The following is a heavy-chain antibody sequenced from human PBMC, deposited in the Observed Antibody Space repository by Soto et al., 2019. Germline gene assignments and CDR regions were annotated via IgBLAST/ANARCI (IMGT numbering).Heavy chain of an antibody. CDR1: GGTFSSYA. CDR2: IIPIFGTA. CDR3: ARHVPAAGYYYGMDV. Sequence: QVQLVQSGAEVKKPGSSVKVSCKASGGTFSSYAISWVRQAPGQGLEWMGGIIPIFGTANYAQKFQGRVTITADKATTTAYMALSSLRSEDTAVYSCARHVPAAGYYYGMDVWGQGTTVTFSS. V-gene: IGHV1-69*14. J-gene: IGHJ6*02. D-gene: IGHD2-2*01.